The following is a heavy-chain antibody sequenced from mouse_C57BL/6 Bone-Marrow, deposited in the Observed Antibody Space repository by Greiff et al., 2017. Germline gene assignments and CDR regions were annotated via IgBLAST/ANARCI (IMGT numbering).Heavy chain of an antibody. J-gene: IGHJ2*01. CDR1: GYTFTSYW. CDR2: IYPGSGST. CDR3: APMISYYFDY. Sequence: VQLQQSGAELVKPGASVQMSCKASGYTFTSYWITWVKQRPGQGLEWIGDIYPGSGSTNYNEKFKSKATLTVDTSSSTAYMQLSSLTSEDSAVYYCAPMISYYFDYWGQGTTLTVSS. D-gene: IGHD2-3*01. V-gene: IGHV1-55*01.